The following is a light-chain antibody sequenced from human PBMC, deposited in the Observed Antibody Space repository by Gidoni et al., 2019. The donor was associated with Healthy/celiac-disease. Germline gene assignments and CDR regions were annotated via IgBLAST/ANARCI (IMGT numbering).Light chain of an antibody. CDR3: AAWDDSLNGVV. J-gene: IGLJ2*01. CDR1: SSNIGSNT. Sequence: QSVLTQPPSASGTPGQRVTISCSGSSSNIGSNTVNWYQQLPGTAPKLLIYSNNQRPSRLPDRCSGSKSGTSASLAISGLQSEDEADYYCAAWDDSLNGVVFGGGTKLTVL. V-gene: IGLV1-44*01. CDR2: SNN.